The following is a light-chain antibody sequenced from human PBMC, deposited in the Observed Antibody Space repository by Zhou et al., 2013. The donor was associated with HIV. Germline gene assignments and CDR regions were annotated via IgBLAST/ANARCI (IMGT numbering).Light chain of an antibody. J-gene: IGLJ3*02. Sequence: QSALTQPASVSGSPGQSITISCTGTSSDVGGYNYVSWCQQYSGKAPKLMIYDVSKRPSGVSNRFSGSKSGNTASLTISGLQAEDEADYYCSSYTSSITWVFGGGTKLTVL. V-gene: IGLV2-14*01. CDR2: DVS. CDR3: SSYTSSITWV. CDR1: SSDVGGYNY.